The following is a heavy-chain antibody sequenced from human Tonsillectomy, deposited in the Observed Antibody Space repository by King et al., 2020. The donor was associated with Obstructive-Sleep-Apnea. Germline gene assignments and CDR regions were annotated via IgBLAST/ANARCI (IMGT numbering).Heavy chain of an antibody. D-gene: IGHD2-15*01. V-gene: IGHV3-30-3*01. Sequence: QLVQSGGGVVQPGRSLRLSCAASGFTFSSYAMHWARQASGKGLEWVAIISSDGSNKYYADSVKGRFTISRDNSKNTLYLQMSSLRVEDTVEYYCATAYCSGGTCYSLMDVWGQGTTVTVSS. CDR2: ISSDGSNK. CDR1: GFTFSSYA. J-gene: IGHJ6*02. CDR3: ATAYCSGGTCYSLMDV.